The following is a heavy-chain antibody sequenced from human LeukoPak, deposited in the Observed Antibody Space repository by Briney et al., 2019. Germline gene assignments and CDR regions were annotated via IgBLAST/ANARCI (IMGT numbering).Heavy chain of an antibody. Sequence: GGSLRLSCAASGFIFRDYYMSWIRQAPGNGLEWVSYISSSDSTIYYADSVKGRFTISRDNAKNSLYLQMNSLRAEDTAVYYCARGHNYHDSSCYVDHWGQGTLVTVSS. CDR3: ARGHNYHDSSCYVDH. CDR1: GFIFRDYY. J-gene: IGHJ4*02. V-gene: IGHV3-11*01. D-gene: IGHD3-22*01. CDR2: ISSSDSTI.